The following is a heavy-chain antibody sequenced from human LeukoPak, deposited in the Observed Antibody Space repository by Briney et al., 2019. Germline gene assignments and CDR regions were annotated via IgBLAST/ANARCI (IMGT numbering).Heavy chain of an antibody. J-gene: IGHJ4*02. V-gene: IGHV4-39*01. CDR1: GGSISSGGYY. D-gene: IGHD6-19*01. CDR2: IYYSGST. Sequence: PSQTLSLTCTVSGGSISSGGYYWSWIRQPPGKGLEWIGSIYYSGSTYYNPSLKSRVTISVDTSKNQFSLKLSSVTAADTAVYYCASTSWGPGSGPFDYWGQGTLVTVSS. CDR3: ASTSWGPGSGPFDY.